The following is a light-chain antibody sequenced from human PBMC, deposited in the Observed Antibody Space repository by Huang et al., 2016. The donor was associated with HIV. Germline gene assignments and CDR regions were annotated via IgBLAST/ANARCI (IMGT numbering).Light chain of an antibody. J-gene: IGKJ1*01. Sequence: EIELTQSPATLSLSPGERATLSCRASQGVSSYLAWYQQKPGQAPRLLIYDASNRATGIPARFSGSGSGTDFTLTISSLEPEDFAVYYCQQRGNWPRTFGQGTRVEVK. V-gene: IGKV3-11*01. CDR1: QGVSSY. CDR2: DAS. CDR3: QQRGNWPRT.